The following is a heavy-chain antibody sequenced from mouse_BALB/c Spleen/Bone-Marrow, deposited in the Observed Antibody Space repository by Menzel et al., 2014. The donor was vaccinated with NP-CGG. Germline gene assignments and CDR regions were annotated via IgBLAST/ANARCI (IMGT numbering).Heavy chain of an antibody. V-gene: IGHV1-12*01. CDR3: ASRGGYYAMDY. CDR2: IYPGNGDT. Sequence: QVQLQHSGAELVKPGASGRMSCKASGSTFTSYNMHWVKKTPGQGLEGIGAIYPGNGDTSYNQKFKGKATLTADKSSSTAYMQLSSLSSEDSAVYYGASRGGYYAMDYWGQGTSVTVSS. CDR1: GSTFTSYN. J-gene: IGHJ4*01.